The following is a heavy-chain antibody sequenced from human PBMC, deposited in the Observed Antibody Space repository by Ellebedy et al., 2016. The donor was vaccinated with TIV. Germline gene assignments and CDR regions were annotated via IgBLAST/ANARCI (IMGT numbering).Heavy chain of an antibody. CDR3: AISPAGATPLGD. CDR2: NFYSANT. J-gene: IGHJ4*02. CDR1: GASIRSAHSD. V-gene: IGHV4-30-4*01. D-gene: IGHD3-16*01. Sequence: MPSETLSLTCTLSGASIRSAHSDWPSIRQSPGKGLEWIGYNFYSANTYYNPSLNSRVSISVDPSKNQFSLKLTSVTAADTAMYYCAISPAGATPLGDWGQGTLVTVSS.